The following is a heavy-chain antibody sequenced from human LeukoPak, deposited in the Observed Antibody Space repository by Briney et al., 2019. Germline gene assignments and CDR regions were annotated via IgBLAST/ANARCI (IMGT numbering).Heavy chain of an antibody. CDR3: AREGPIVVVPAAMGSSNWFDP. CDR1: GYSFTSYW. J-gene: IGHJ5*02. CDR2: IDPSDSYT. D-gene: IGHD2-2*01. V-gene: IGHV5-10-1*01. Sequence: GESLKISCKGSGYSFTSYWISWVRQMPGKGLEWMGRIDPSDSYTNYSPSFQGHVTISADKSISTAYLQWSSLKASDTAMYYCAREGPIVVVPAAMGSSNWFDPRGQGTLVTVSS.